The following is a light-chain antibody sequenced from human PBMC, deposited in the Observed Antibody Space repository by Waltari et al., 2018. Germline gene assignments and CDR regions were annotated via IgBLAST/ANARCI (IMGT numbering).Light chain of an antibody. Sequence: QLTQSPSSLSASVGDRVTITCRATQNIGSYLAWYQQKPEKAPSLLIYGASTLQSGVSSRFSGSGSATRFTLTINSLQPEDFATYYCQQLNTYFPLTFGGGTKVEIK. J-gene: IGKJ4*01. V-gene: IGKV1-9*01. CDR3: QQLNTYFPLT. CDR1: QNIGSY. CDR2: GAS.